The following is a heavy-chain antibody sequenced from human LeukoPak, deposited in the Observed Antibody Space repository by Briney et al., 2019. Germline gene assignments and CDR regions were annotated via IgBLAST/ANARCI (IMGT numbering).Heavy chain of an antibody. CDR1: GGTFISYA. V-gene: IGHV1-69*05. J-gene: IGHJ5*02. CDR3: ARDRFQLGRRFDP. D-gene: IGHD7-27*01. Sequence: GASVKVSCKASGGTFISYAISWVRQAPGQGLEWMGGIIPIFGTANYAQKFQGRVTITTDESTSTAYMELSSLRSEDTAVYYCARDRFQLGRRFDPWGQGTLVTVSS. CDR2: IIPIFGTA.